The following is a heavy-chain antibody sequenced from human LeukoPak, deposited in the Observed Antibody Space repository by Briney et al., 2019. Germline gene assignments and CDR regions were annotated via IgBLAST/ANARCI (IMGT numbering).Heavy chain of an antibody. Sequence: HPGGSLRLSCAASGFTFSSYAMRWVRQAPGKGLEWVAVMSYDGSNKYYADSVKGRFTISRDNAKNTLYLHMNRLRAEDTAVYYCARVSKYYDFWSGISNYGMDVWGQGTTVTVSS. CDR3: ARVSKYYDFWSGISNYGMDV. J-gene: IGHJ6*02. CDR1: GFTFSSYA. CDR2: MSYDGSNK. V-gene: IGHV3-30-3*01. D-gene: IGHD3-3*01.